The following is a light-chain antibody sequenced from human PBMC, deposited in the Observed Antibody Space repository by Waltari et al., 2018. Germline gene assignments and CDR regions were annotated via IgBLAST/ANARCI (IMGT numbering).Light chain of an antibody. Sequence: SYDLTQPPSVSVSPGQTARITCSGDALPKRYAYWYQQKSGQAPVLVIYEDKKRASGTPGRFSGASSGTTATLTISGAQVEDEADYYCYSTDTSGNHRVFGGGTKLTVL. CDR1: ALPKRY. CDR3: YSTDTSGNHRV. V-gene: IGLV3-10*01. CDR2: EDK. J-gene: IGLJ3*02.